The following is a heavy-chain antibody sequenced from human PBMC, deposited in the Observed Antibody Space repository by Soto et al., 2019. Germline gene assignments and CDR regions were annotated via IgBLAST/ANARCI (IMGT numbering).Heavy chain of an antibody. CDR1: GFTFSSYA. Sequence: GGSLRLSCAASGFTFSSYAMSWVRQPPGKGLEWVSTISDSGGGTYYADSVKGRFTISRDNSKNTVFLQMDSLRAEDTAIYHCARYLSPGSRASDIWGQGTMVTVSS. CDR2: ISDSGGGT. V-gene: IGHV3-23*01. J-gene: IGHJ3*02. CDR3: ARYLSPGSRASDI. D-gene: IGHD2-15*01.